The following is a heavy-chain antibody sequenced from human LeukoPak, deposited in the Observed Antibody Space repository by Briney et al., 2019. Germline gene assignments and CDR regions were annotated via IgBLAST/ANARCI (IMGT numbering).Heavy chain of an antibody. J-gene: IGHJ4*02. CDR2: ISGSGGST. CDR3: AITTVAGIVGLFY. V-gene: IGHV3-23*01. Sequence: GGSLRLSCAASGFTFSSDAMSWVRQAPGKGLEWVSAISGSGGSTYYADSVKGRFTTSRDNSKNTLYLQMNSLRAEDTAVYYCAITTVAGIVGLFYWGQGTLVTVSS. D-gene: IGHD6-19*01. CDR1: GFTFSSDA.